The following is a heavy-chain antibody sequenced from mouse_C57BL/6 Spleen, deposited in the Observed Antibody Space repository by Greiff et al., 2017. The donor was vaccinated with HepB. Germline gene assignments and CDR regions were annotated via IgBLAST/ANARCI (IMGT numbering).Heavy chain of an antibody. Sequence: QVQLQQPGAELVKPGASVKLSCKASGYTFTSYWMHWVKQRPRQGLEWIGMIHPNSGSTNYNEKFKSKATLTVDKSSSTAYMQLSSLTSEDSAVYYCARKYYDYDEGYFDYWGQGTTLTVSS. CDR3: ARKYYDYDEGYFDY. J-gene: IGHJ2*01. V-gene: IGHV1-64*01. CDR1: GYTFTSYW. D-gene: IGHD2-4*01. CDR2: IHPNSGST.